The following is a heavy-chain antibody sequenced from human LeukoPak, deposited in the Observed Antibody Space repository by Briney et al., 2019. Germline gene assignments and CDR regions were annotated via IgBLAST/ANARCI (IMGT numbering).Heavy chain of an antibody. V-gene: IGHV3-23*01. CDR3: AKDVLGGSHWDAFDI. Sequence: GGSLRLSCTASGFTFGDYSMNWVRQAPGKGLEWVSAISDSGGSTYYADSVKGRFTISRDNSKNTLYLQMNSLRAEDTAVYYCAKDVLGGSHWDAFDIWGQGTMVTVSS. CDR2: ISDSGGST. CDR1: GFTFGDYS. J-gene: IGHJ3*02. D-gene: IGHD1-26*01.